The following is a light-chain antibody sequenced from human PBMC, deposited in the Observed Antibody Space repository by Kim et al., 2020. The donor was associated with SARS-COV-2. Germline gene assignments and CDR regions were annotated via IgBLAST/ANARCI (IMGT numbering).Light chain of an antibody. V-gene: IGKV3-20*01. CDR1: QSVISTY. CDR2: GAS. J-gene: IGKJ1*01. Sequence: EIVLTQSPGTLSLSPGERATLSCRASQSVISTYLAWYQQKPGQAPRLLIYGASTRATGIPDRFSGTGSGTDFTLTISRLEPEDFAVYYCQQYVTAPLTFGQGTKVDIK. CDR3: QQYVTAPLT.